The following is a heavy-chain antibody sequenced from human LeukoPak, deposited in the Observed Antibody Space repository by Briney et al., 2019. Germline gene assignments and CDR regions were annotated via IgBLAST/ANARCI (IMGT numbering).Heavy chain of an antibody. CDR2: IYPGDSDA. V-gene: IGHV5-51*01. D-gene: IGHD3-10*01. J-gene: IGHJ4*02. CDR1: GYSFSSYW. Sequence: KVSCKGSGYSFSSYWIGWVRQMPGKGLEWMGVIYPGDSDARYSPSFQGQVTMSADTSISTAYLHWSSLKASDTAIYYCERLPTRLLCFVQLLRGEYFDYWGQGTLVSVSS. CDR3: ERLPTRLLCFVQLLRGEYFDY.